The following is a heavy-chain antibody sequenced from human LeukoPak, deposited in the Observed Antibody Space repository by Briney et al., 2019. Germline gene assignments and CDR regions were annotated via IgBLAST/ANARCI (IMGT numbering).Heavy chain of an antibody. CDR3: ATAQYYYDSSGYYYTPFDY. Sequence: PGGSLRLSCAASGFTFSSYGMHWVRQAPGERLEWVAVISYDGSNKYYADSVKGRFTISRDNSKNTLYLQMNSLRAEDTAVYYCATAQYYYDSSGYYYTPFDYWGQGTLVTVSS. D-gene: IGHD3-22*01. CDR1: GFTFSSYG. V-gene: IGHV3-30*19. J-gene: IGHJ4*02. CDR2: ISYDGSNK.